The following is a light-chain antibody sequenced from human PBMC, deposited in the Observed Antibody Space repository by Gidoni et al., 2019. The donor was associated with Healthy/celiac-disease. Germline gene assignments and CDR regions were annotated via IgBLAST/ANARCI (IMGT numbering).Light chain of an antibody. V-gene: IGKV3-15*01. CDR2: GAS. CDR1: QSVSSN. CDR3: QQYKNWLTWT. Sequence: EIVMTQSPATLSVSPGERATLSCRASQSVSSNLAWYQQKPGQAPRLLIYGASTRATGIPARFSGSGSGKEFTLTISSLQSEDFAVYYCQQYKNWLTWTFGQGTKVEI. J-gene: IGKJ1*01.